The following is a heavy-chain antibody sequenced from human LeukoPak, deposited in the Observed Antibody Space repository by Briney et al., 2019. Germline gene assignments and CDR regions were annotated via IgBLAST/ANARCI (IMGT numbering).Heavy chain of an antibody. J-gene: IGHJ5*02. CDR1: GGSISSYY. Sequence: SEALSLTCTVSGGSISSYYWSWIRQPAGKGLEWIGRIYTSGSTNYNPSLKSRVTMSVDTSKNQFPLKLSSVTAADTAVYYCARDGPFHYYDSSGYYHRWFDPWGQGTLVTVSS. CDR2: IYTSGST. V-gene: IGHV4-4*07. CDR3: ARDGPFHYYDSSGYYHRWFDP. D-gene: IGHD3-22*01.